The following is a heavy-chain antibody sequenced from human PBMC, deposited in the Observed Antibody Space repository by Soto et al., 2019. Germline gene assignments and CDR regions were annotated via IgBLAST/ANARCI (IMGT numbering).Heavy chain of an antibody. V-gene: IGHV3-48*02. CDR2: ISSSSSTI. J-gene: IGHJ6*02. D-gene: IGHD3-10*01. CDR1: GFTFSSYS. CDR3: ARVQMEDGSGSYYNPIRYYYGMDV. Sequence: GGSLRLSCAASGFTFSSYSMNWVRQAPGKGLEWVSYISSSSSTIYYADSVKGRFTISRDNAKNSLYLQMNSLRDEDTAVYYCARVQMEDGSGSYYNPIRYYYGMDVWGQGTTVTVSS.